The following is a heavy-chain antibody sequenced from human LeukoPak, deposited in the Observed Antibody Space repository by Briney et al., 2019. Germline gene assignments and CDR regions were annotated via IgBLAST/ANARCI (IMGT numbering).Heavy chain of an antibody. CDR1: GLIHSRYE. J-gene: IGHJ6*02. D-gene: IGHD3-22*01. CDR3: ARDYYDSSGYYYRYYYYGMDV. V-gene: IGHV3-48*03. Sequence: GGSLTLSCAGSGLIHSRYEMNGVRQAPWRGREGVSYINSSRSSIYYTDSVKGRFTTSRDNAKKSLYLQISSLRAEDTAVYYCARDYYDSSGYYYRYYYYGMDVWGQGTTVTVSS. CDR2: INSSRSSI.